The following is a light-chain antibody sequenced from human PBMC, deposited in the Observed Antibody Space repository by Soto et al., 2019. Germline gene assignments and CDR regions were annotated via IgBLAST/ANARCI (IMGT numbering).Light chain of an antibody. CDR2: RNN. CDR1: SSNIGSNY. CDR3: AAWDDSLSGRV. J-gene: IGLJ3*02. V-gene: IGLV1-47*01. Sequence: QSVLTQPPSASGTPGQRVTSSCSGSSSNIGSNYVYCYQQLPGTAPKLLIYRNNQRPSGVPDRFSGSKSGTSASLAISGLRSEDEADYYCAAWDDSLSGRVFGGGTKLTVL.